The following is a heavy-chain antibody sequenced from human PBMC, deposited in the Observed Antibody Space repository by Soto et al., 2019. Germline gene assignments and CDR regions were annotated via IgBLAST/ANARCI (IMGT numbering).Heavy chain of an antibody. CDR2: ISSSSSYI. Sequence: ESGGGLVKPGGSLRLSCAASGFTFSSYSMNWVRQAPGKGLEWVSSISSSSSYIYYADSVKGRFTISRDNAKNSLYLQMNSLRAEDTAVYYCASLPPRGSSSKKVGMDVWGQGTTVTVSS. CDR1: GFTFSSYS. J-gene: IGHJ6*02. V-gene: IGHV3-21*01. D-gene: IGHD6-6*01. CDR3: ASLPPRGSSSKKVGMDV.